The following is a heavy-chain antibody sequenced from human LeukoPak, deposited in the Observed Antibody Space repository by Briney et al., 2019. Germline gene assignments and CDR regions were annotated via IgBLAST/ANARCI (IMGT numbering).Heavy chain of an antibody. V-gene: IGHV3-11*04. D-gene: IGHD2-2*01. J-gene: IGHJ3*02. CDR2: ISSSGSTI. CDR3: ARDRRYCSSTSCPSDAFDI. Sequence: PGGSLRLSCAASGFTFSDYYMSWIRQAPGKGLEWVSYISSSGSTIYYADSVKGRFTISRDNAKNSLHLQMNSLRAEDTAVYYCARDRRYCSSTSCPSDAFDIWGQGTMVTVSS. CDR1: GFTFSDYY.